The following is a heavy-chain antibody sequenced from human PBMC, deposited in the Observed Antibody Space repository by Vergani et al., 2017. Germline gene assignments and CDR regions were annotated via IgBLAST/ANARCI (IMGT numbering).Heavy chain of an antibody. J-gene: IGHJ6*02. D-gene: IGHD6-13*01. CDR2: ISGSGGNT. CDR3: AKEIAGGIYYGMDV. CDR1: GFTFSSYA. V-gene: IGHV3-23*01. Sequence: EVQLLESGGDLVQPGGSLRLSCAASGFTFSSYAMSWVRQVPGKGLEWVSGISGSGGNTYYANSVKGRFTISRDNSKNTLYLQMNSLRADDTAVYYCAKEIAGGIYYGMDVWGQGTTVTVSS.